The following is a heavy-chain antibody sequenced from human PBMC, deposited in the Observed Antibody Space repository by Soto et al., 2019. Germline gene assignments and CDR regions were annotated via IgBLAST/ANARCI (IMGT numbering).Heavy chain of an antibody. V-gene: IGHV3-30*18. CDR1: GFTFRNNG. CDR2: ISYDGNNK. CDR3: AKGGSGNYLTYYYDYGMDV. J-gene: IGHJ6*02. D-gene: IGHD3-22*01. Sequence: QVQLVESGGGVVQPGRSLRLSCEASGFTFRNNGMHWVRQVPGKGLEWVAVISYDGNNKYYADSVKGRFTISRDISKNTVYLQMNNLRTEDTAMYYCAKGGSGNYLTYYYDYGMDVWGLGTTVTVSS.